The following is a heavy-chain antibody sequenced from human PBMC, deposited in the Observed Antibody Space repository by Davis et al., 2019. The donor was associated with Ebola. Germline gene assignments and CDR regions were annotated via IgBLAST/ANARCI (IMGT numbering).Heavy chain of an antibody. CDR3: ARGGTTGTSY. CDR1: GGSISTYY. CDR2: IYYSGST. D-gene: IGHD1-1*01. V-gene: IGHV4-59*12. Sequence: SETLSLTCTVSGGSISTYYWSWIRQPPGKGLEWIGYIYYSGSTNYNPSLKSRVTISVDTSKNHFSLKLSSVTAADTAVYYCARGGTTGTSYWGQGTLVTVSS. J-gene: IGHJ4*02.